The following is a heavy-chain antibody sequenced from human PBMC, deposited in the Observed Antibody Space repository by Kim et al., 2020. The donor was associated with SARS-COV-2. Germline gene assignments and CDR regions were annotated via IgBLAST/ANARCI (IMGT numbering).Heavy chain of an antibody. D-gene: IGHD1-1*01. J-gene: IGHJ4*02. Sequence: GGSLRLSCAASGFTFSSYGMHWVRQAPGKGLEWVAVISYDGSNKYYADSVKGRFTISRDNSKNTLYLQMNSLRAEDTAVYYCAKDSIYLPAASRTTGTIGYWGQGTLVTVSS. V-gene: IGHV3-30*18. CDR1: GFTFSSYG. CDR2: ISYDGSNK. CDR3: AKDSIYLPAASRTTGTIGY.